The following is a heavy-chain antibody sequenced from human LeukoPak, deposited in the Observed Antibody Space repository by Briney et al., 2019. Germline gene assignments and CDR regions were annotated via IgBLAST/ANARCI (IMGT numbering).Heavy chain of an antibody. J-gene: IGHJ6*04. CDR1: GFTFSSYG. V-gene: IGHV3-33*08. CDR2: IWYDGSNK. D-gene: IGHD2-2*01. Sequence: GGSLRLSRAASGFTFSSYGMHWVRQAPGKGLEWVAVIWYDGSNKYYADSVKGRFTISRDNSKNTLYLQMNSLRAEDTAVYYCARDGNVVVPAAIIPYYYYGMDVWGKGTTVTVSS. CDR3: ARDGNVVVPAAIIPYYYYGMDV.